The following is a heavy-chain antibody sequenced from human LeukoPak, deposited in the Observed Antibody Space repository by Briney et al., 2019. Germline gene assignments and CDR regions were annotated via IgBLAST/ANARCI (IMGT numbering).Heavy chain of an antibody. CDR2: MNPNNGNT. Sequence: ASVKVSCKASGFTFTTYDINWVRQASGQGLEWMGWMNPNNGNTGYAQKFQGRVSMTRNTSISTAYMELSSLTSEDTAFYYCARGSRMGRGVDGDFWGQGTLVTVSS. CDR1: GFTFTTYD. J-gene: IGHJ4*02. CDR3: ARGSRMGRGVDGDF. D-gene: IGHD3-10*01. V-gene: IGHV1-8*01.